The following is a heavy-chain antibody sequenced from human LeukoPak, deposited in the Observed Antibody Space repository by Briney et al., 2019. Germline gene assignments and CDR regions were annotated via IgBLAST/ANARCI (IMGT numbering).Heavy chain of an antibody. CDR1: GGSIGSNT. Sequence: SETLSLTCTVSGGSIGSNTWSWIRQTPEEGLEWIGYIYNSGSTNYNPSLKSRVTISVDTSKNQFSLKLSSVTAADTAVYYCARETTYYYDSSAYFVFDIWGQGTMVTVSS. V-gene: IGHV4-59*01. D-gene: IGHD3-22*01. CDR3: ARETTYYYDSSAYFVFDI. J-gene: IGHJ3*02. CDR2: IYNSGST.